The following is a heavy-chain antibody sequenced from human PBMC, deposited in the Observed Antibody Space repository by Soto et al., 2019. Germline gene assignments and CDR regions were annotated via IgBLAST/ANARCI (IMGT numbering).Heavy chain of an antibody. J-gene: IGHJ6*02. Sequence: PGESLKISCKGSGYSFTSYWIGWVRQMPGKGLEWMGIIYPGDSETRYSPSFQGQVTISADKSISTAYLQWSSLKASDTAMYYCARLSRDFYYYYGMDVWGQGTTVTVSS. V-gene: IGHV5-51*01. CDR2: IYPGDSET. CDR3: ARLSRDFYYYYGMDV. CDR1: GYSFTSYW.